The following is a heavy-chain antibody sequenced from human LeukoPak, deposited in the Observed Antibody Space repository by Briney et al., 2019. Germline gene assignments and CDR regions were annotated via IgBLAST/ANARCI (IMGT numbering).Heavy chain of an antibody. J-gene: IGHJ6*03. CDR3: AKPGSSDIVVVPAAIPYYYYYYYMDV. Sequence: GGSLRLSCAASGFTFSSYAMSWVRQAPGKGLEWVSAISGSGGSTYYADSVKGRFTISRDNSKNTLYLQMNSLRAEDTAVYYCAKPGSSDIVVVPAAIPYYYYYYYMDVWAKGTTVTVSS. D-gene: IGHD2-2*01. V-gene: IGHV3-23*01. CDR2: ISGSGGST. CDR1: GFTFSSYA.